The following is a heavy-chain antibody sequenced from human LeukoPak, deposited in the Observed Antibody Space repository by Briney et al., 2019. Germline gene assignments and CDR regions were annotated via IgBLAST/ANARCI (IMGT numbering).Heavy chain of an antibody. CDR2: IYYSGSA. Sequence: SETLSLTCTVSGGSISSYYWSWIRQPPGKGLEWIGYIYYSGSANYNPPLKSRVTISVDTSKNQFSLKLSSVTAADTAVYYCARVRGPSLPIYFDYWGQGTLVTVSS. CDR1: GGSISSYY. J-gene: IGHJ4*02. CDR3: ARVRGPSLPIYFDY. V-gene: IGHV4-59*01.